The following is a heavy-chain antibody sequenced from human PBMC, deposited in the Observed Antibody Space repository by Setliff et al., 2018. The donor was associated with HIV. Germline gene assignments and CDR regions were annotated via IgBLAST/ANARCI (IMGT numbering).Heavy chain of an antibody. CDR2: IYHSGST. CDR3: ARLSHYYGTTEYTFDF. J-gene: IGHJ4*02. CDR1: GGSIRSGNW. Sequence: PSETLSLTCAVSGGSIRSGNWWTWVRQSPGKGLEWIGEIYHSGSTDFNPSLERRVTMSVDTSKNRFSLTLNSVTAADTAIYYCARLSHYYGTTEYTFDFWGQGTLVTVSS. V-gene: IGHV4-4*02. D-gene: IGHD3-10*01.